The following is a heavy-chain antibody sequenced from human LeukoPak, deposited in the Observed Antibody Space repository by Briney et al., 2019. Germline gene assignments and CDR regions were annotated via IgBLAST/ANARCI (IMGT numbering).Heavy chain of an antibody. J-gene: IGHJ4*02. V-gene: IGHV1-46*01. CDR1: GYTFTSYY. CDR2: INPSGGST. Sequence: ASVKVSCKASGYTFTSYYMHRVRQAPGQGLEWMGIINPSGGSTSYAQKFQGRVTMTRDTSTSTVYMELSSLRSEDTAVYYCASQAIAAAGRGSFDYWGQGTLVTVSS. D-gene: IGHD6-13*01. CDR3: ASQAIAAAGRGSFDY.